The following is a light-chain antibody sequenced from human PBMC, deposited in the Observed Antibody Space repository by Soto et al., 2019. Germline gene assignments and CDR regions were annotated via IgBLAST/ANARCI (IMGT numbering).Light chain of an antibody. CDR2: DAS. CDR3: QQRSNWPRT. J-gene: IGKJ1*01. CDR1: QSVSSY. Sequence: ENVLTQSPATLSLSPGERGTLSCRASQSVSSYLAWYQQKPGQAPRLLIYDASNRATGIPARFSGSGSGTDFTLTISSLEPEDFAVYYCQQRSNWPRTFGQGTKVDIK. V-gene: IGKV3-11*01.